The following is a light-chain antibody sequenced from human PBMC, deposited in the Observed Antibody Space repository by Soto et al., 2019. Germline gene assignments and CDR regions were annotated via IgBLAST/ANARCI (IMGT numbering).Light chain of an antibody. Sequence: QSALTQPPSVSGSPGQSVTISCTGTSSDIGTYNRVSWYQQPPGTAPKLMIYEVNNRPSGVPDRFSGSKSGNTASLTISGLQAEDEADYYCNSYTSSNTFVFGGGTKVTVL. J-gene: IGLJ2*01. V-gene: IGLV2-18*02. CDR2: EVN. CDR3: NSYTSSNTFV. CDR1: SSDIGTYNR.